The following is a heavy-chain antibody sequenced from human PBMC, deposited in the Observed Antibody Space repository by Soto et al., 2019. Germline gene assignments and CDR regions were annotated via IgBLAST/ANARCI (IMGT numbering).Heavy chain of an antibody. D-gene: IGHD6-19*01. V-gene: IGHV5-51*01. CDR2: IYPGDSDT. CDR1: GYSVTSYW. CDR3: ARFSSSGWHQDFDP. J-gene: IGHJ5*02. Sequence: GESLNISCKGSGYSVTSYWIGLVRQMPGKGLEWMGIIYPGDSDTRYSPSFQGQVTISADKSISTAYLRWSSLKASDTAMYYCARFSSSGWHQDFDPWGQGTLVTVSS.